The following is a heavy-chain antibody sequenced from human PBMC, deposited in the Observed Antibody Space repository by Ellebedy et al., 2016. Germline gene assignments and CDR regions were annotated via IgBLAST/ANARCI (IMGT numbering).Heavy chain of an antibody. CDR1: GFSFSSYG. V-gene: IGHV3-30*03. CDR3: ARDELSGLHYFDY. D-gene: IGHD1-26*01. CDR2: ISYDGSDK. J-gene: IGHJ4*02. Sequence: GESLKISCAASGFSFSSYGVHWVRQAPGKGLEWVALISYDGSDKYYSDSVKGRFTISRDNSKNTLYLQMDSLRSDDTAVYYCARDELSGLHYFDYWGQGTLVTVSS.